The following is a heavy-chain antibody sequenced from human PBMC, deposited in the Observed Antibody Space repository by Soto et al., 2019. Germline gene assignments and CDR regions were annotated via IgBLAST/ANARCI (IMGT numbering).Heavy chain of an antibody. D-gene: IGHD3-22*01. CDR1: GGSFSGYY. J-gene: IGHJ4*02. CDR2: INHSGST. Sequence: PSETLSLTCAVYGGSFSGYYWTWIRQPPGTGLEWIGEINHSGSTNYNPSLESRVTISVDTSRNQFSLKLSSVTAADTAVYYCARGYYDSRGYSNPFDYWGQGTLVTVSS. CDR3: ARGYYDSRGYSNPFDY. V-gene: IGHV4-34*01.